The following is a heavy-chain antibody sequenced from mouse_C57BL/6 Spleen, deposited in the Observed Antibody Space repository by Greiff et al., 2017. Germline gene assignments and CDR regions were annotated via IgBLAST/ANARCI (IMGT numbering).Heavy chain of an antibody. CDR3: ARIYDGYYGAMDY. D-gene: IGHD2-3*01. CDR2: INPYNGDT. J-gene: IGHJ4*01. Sequence: EVKLEESGPELVKPGASVKISCKASGYSFTGYFMNWVKQSHGKSLEWIGRINPYNGDTFYNQKFKGKATLTVDKSSSTAHMELLSLTSEDFAVYYCARIYDGYYGAMDYWGQGTSVTVSS. V-gene: IGHV1-37*01. CDR1: GYSFTGYF.